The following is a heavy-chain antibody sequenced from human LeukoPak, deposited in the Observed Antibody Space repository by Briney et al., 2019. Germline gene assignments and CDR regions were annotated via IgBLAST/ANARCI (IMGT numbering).Heavy chain of an antibody. V-gene: IGHV1-69*13. D-gene: IGHD3-9*01. Sequence: GASVKVSCKASGGTFSSYAISWVRQAPGQGLEWMGGIIPIFGTANYAQKFQGRVTTTADESTSTAYMELSSLRSEDTAVYYCARDKQYYDILTESDYYYYGMDVWGQGTTVTVSS. CDR3: ARDKQYYDILTESDYYYYGMDV. CDR1: GGTFSSYA. CDR2: IIPIFGTA. J-gene: IGHJ6*02.